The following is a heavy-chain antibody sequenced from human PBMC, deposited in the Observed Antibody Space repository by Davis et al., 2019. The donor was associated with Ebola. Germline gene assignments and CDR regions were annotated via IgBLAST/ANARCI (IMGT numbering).Heavy chain of an antibody. J-gene: IGHJ6*03. CDR2: ISSSSSYI. CDR3: ARDGYSSSLLYYYYYMDV. Sequence: GESLKISCAASGFTFSSYAMSWVRQAPGKGLEWVSSISSSSSYIYYADSVKGRFTISRDNAKNSLYLQMNSLRAEDTAVYYCARDGYSSSLLYYYYYMDVWGKGTTVTVSS. V-gene: IGHV3-21*01. CDR1: GFTFSSYA. D-gene: IGHD6-13*01.